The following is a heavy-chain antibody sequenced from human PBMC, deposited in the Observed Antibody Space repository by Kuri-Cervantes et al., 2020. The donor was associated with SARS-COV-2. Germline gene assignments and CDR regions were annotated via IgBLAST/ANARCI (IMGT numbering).Heavy chain of an antibody. CDR2: ISSSSSYI. Sequence: GESLKISCSASGFTFSSYSMNWVRQAPGKGLEWVSSISSSSSYIYYADSVKGRFTISRDNAKNSLYLQMNSLRAEDTAVYYCARVREGSRGAYYYYYYMDVWGKGTTVTVSS. D-gene: IGHD6-13*01. V-gene: IGHV3-21*01. J-gene: IGHJ6*03. CDR3: ARVREGSRGAYYYYYYMDV. CDR1: GFTFSSYS.